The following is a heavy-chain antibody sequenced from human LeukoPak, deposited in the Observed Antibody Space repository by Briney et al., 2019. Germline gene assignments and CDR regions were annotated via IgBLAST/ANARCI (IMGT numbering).Heavy chain of an antibody. CDR2: ISGSGGST. CDR3: AKDLEGIYYDSSADTGT. Sequence: PRGSLRLSCAASGFTFSSYAMSWVRQAPGKGLEWVSAISGSGGSTYYADSVKGRFTISRDNSKNTLYLQMNSLRAEDTAVYYCAKDLEGIYYDSSADTGTWGQGTLVTVSS. V-gene: IGHV3-23*01. J-gene: IGHJ5*02. D-gene: IGHD3-22*01. CDR1: GFTFSSYA.